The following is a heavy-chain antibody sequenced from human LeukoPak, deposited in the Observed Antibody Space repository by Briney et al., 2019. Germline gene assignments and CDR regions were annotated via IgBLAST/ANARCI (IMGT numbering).Heavy chain of an antibody. J-gene: IGHJ4*02. CDR1: GFSFSGYA. Sequence: GGSLRLSCTVSGFSFSGYAFTWVRQAPGKGLEFVSSISVTGSNIYYADSVKGRFTITRDNSKNTLDLQMNSLRSEDTAVYFCARDRTWSVGSGLGRALMLVYWGQGTLVTVSS. D-gene: IGHD6-6*01. V-gene: IGHV3-23*01. CDR2: ISVTGSNI. CDR3: ARDRTWSVGSGLGRALMLVY.